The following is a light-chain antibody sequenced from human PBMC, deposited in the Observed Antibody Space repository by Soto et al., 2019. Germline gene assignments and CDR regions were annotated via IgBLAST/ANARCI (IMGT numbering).Light chain of an antibody. CDR2: DTS. V-gene: IGKV3D-15*01. CDR3: QQYHNWPPRT. J-gene: IGKJ2*01. CDR1: QSVSRF. Sequence: EIVMTQSPATPSVSPGERVTLSCRASQSVSRFLAWYQQRPGQAPRLLIYDTSTRATGVPARFSGSGSGTEFRLTISSRQSEYVDAADCQQYHNWPPRTFGQGTKLEIK.